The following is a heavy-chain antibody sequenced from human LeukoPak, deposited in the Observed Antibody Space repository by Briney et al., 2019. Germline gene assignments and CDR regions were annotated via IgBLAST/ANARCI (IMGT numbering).Heavy chain of an antibody. Sequence: PGGSLRLSCVASGFTFGKYWMSWVRQAPGKGLEWVANIKQDGSEKYYVDSVKGRFTISRDNAKNSLYLQMNSLRAEDTAVYYCARAYSSSWYDAFDLWGQGTMVTVSS. CDR2: IKQDGSEK. V-gene: IGHV3-7*01. J-gene: IGHJ3*01. CDR1: GFTFGKYW. D-gene: IGHD6-13*01. CDR3: ARAYSSSWYDAFDL.